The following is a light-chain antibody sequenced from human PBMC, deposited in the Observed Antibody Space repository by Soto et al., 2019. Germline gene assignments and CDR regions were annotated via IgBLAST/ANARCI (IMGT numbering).Light chain of an antibody. CDR1: QSVNTY. CDR2: DAS. CDR3: QQRSNWPLT. J-gene: IGKJ4*01. V-gene: IGKV3-11*01. Sequence: EIVLTQSPATLSLSPGERATLSCRASQSVNTYLAWYQLKPGQAPRLLMYDASNRATGIPARFIGSGSGTDFTLTISRLEPEDVAVYYRQQRSNWPLTFGGGTKVEIK.